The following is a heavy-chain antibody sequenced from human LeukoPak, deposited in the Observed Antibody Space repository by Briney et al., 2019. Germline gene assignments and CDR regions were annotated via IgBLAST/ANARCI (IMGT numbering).Heavy chain of an antibody. CDR2: LYYSGST. CDR1: GGSISSYY. D-gene: IGHD3-9*01. J-gene: IGHJ4*02. CDR3: ARSEDILTGYCFYY. Sequence: SETLSLTCTVSGGSISSYYWSWIRQPPGKGLEWIGYLYYSGSTNYNPSLKSRVTISVDTSKNQFSLRLSSVTAADTAVNYCARSEDILTGYCFYYWGEGTLVTVSS. V-gene: IGHV4-59*01.